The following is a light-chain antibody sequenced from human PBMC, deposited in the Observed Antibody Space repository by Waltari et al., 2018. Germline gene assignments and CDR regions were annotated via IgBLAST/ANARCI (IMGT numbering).Light chain of an antibody. CDR1: QNIYIF. CDR2: DAS. J-gene: IGKJ4*01. CDR3: QQYDNHPPA. V-gene: IGKV1-33*01. Sequence: DVHVAQSPSSLSASLGDRVTITSQASQNIYIFFNGYQQTQGKAPKRLIYDASNLETGVPTRCSASGSGRHLTLTITNLQPDDIATYYCQQYDNHPPAFGGGTKVEIK.